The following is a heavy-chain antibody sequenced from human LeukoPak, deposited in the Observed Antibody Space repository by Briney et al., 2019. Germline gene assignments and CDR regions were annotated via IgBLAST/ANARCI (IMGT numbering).Heavy chain of an antibody. Sequence: PGGSLRLSCAASGFTFSSYAMHWVRQAPGKGLEWVAVISYDGSNKYYADSVKGRFTISRDNSKNTLYLQMNSLRAEDTAVYYCARGGMVVADDDDAFDIWGQGTMVTVSS. J-gene: IGHJ3*02. D-gene: IGHD2-15*01. CDR1: GFTFSSYA. CDR3: ARGGMVVADDDDAFDI. V-gene: IGHV3-30-3*01. CDR2: ISYDGSNK.